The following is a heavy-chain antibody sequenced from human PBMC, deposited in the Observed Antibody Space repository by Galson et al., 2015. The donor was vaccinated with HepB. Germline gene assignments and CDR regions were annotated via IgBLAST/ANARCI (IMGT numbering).Heavy chain of an antibody. CDR3: TTGGVPTPLGY. Sequence: SLRLSCAASGFTFSNAWMSWVRQAPGKGLEWVGRIKSKTDGGTTDYAAPVKGRFTISRDDSKNTLYLQMNSLRTEDTAVYYCTTGGVPTPLGYWGQGTLVTVSS. J-gene: IGHJ4*02. CDR1: GFTFSNAW. D-gene: IGHD2-8*02. V-gene: IGHV3-15*01. CDR2: IKSKTDGGTT.